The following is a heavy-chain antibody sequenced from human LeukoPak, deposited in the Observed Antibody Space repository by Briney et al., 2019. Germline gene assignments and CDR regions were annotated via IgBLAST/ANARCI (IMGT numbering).Heavy chain of an antibody. CDR3: ASLSIAVAGTDPLMDV. CDR2: ISPGDSGI. CDR1: GYSFTNFW. J-gene: IGHJ6*02. D-gene: IGHD6-19*01. Sequence: GESLKISCKGSGYSFTNFWIGWVRQMPGKGLEWMGFISPGDSGIRYSPSFQGQVTISVDKSISTAYLQWSSLKASDTAMYYCASLSIAVAGTDPLMDVWGQGTTVTVSS. V-gene: IGHV5-51*01.